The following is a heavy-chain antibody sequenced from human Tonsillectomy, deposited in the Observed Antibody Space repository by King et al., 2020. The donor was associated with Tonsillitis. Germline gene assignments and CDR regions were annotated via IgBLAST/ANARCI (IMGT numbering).Heavy chain of an antibody. CDR3: ARVMCPSSSTACYDYYYYMDV. Sequence: VQLVESGAEVKKPGASVKVSCKASGYTFTSYYMHWVRQAPGQGLEWMGIINPSGGSTSYAQKFQGRVTMTRDTSTSTVYMELSSLRSEDPAVYYWARVMCPSSSTACYDYYYYMDVWGKGTTVTVSS. J-gene: IGHJ6*03. CDR2: INPSGGST. D-gene: IGHD2-2*01. CDR1: GYTFTSYY. V-gene: IGHV1-46*01.